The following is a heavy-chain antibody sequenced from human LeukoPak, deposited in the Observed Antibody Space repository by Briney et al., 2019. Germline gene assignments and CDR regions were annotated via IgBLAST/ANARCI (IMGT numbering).Heavy chain of an antibody. CDR1: GFTLRNYA. J-gene: IGHJ6*03. D-gene: IGHD3-22*01. Sequence: PGGSLRLSCAASGFTLRNYAMSWVRQAPGKGLEWVSAISGSAVITYYADSVKGRFTISRDNSKNTLYLQMNSLRAEDTAVYYCARVEYYYDSSGIYYYYYMDVWGKGTTVTVSS. V-gene: IGHV3-23*01. CDR2: ISGSAVIT. CDR3: ARVEYYYDSSGIYYYYYMDV.